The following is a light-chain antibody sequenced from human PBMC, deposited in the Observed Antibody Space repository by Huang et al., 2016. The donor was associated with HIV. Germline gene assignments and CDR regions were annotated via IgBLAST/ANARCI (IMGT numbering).Light chain of an antibody. J-gene: IGKJ2*01. CDR1: QDISNY. V-gene: IGKV1-33*01. CDR3: QHYDDPYT. CDR2: DAS. Sequence: DIQMTQSPSSLSASVGDRDTIPCQASQDISNYLSWYQHKPGRAPKPLIFDASSLETGVPSRFSGSGSGTYFTLTIASLQPEDVATYYCQHYDDPYTFGQGTKLEIK.